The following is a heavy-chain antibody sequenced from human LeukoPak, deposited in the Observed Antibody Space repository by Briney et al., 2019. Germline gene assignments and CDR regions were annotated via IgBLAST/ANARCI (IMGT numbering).Heavy chain of an antibody. D-gene: IGHD6-19*01. CDR1: GRTFTSYA. CDR3: ARELDSSGWYYY. CDR2: IIPIFGTA. J-gene: IGHJ4*02. Sequence: ASVKVSCKASGRTFTSYAISWVRQAPGQGLEWMGGIIPIFGTANYAQKFQGRVTITADESTSTAYMELSSLRSEDTAVYYCARELDSSGWYYYWGQGTLVTVSS. V-gene: IGHV1-69*13.